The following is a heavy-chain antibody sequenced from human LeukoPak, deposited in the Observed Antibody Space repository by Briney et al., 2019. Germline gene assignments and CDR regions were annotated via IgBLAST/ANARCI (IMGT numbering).Heavy chain of an antibody. CDR2: IYTSGST. D-gene: IGHD3-3*01. Sequence: PSETLSLTCTVSGGSISSYYWSWIRQPPGKGLEWIGYIYTSGSTNYNPSLKSRVTISVDTSKNQFSLKLSSVTAADTAVYYCARLENYDFWSGYYMDFWGKGTTVTVSS. CDR3: ARLENYDFWSGYYMDF. J-gene: IGHJ6*03. V-gene: IGHV4-4*09. CDR1: GGSISSYY.